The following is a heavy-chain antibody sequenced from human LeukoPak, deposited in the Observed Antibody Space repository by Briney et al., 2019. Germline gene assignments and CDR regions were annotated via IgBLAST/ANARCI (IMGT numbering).Heavy chain of an antibody. D-gene: IGHD7-27*01. CDR2: IRPSTGDT. CDR3: ARGHWGFDF. Sequence: GASVKVSCKASGYTFTSHGIGWVRQAPGQGLEWMGWIRPSTGDTDYALNLQGRVTLTTDTSTSTAYMELRSLRSDDTAVYYCARGHWGFDFWGQGTLVTVSS. V-gene: IGHV1-18*01. J-gene: IGHJ4*02. CDR1: GYTFTSHG.